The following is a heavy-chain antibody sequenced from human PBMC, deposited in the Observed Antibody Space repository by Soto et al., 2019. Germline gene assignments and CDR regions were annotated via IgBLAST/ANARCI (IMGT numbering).Heavy chain of an antibody. J-gene: IGHJ4*01. D-gene: IGHD5-18*01. Sequence: QLQLVQSGSEVKKPGSSVKVSCKASGGSFSSNPISWVRQAPGQGLAWMAGIITMFATVHYVQKFKGRVTTTADESTSTAYMWLTGLRSEDTAVYFCARGGRGYSSAPRSYFDYWGHGPLVTVS. CDR3: ARGGRGYSSAPRSYFDY. CDR1: GGSFSSNP. V-gene: IGHV1-69*01. CDR2: IITMFATV.